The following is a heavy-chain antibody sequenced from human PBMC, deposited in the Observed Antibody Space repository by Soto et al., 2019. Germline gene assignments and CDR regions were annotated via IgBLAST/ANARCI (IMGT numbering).Heavy chain of an antibody. V-gene: IGHV1-8*01. CDR2: MNPNSGNT. CDR1: GYTFTSYD. J-gene: IGHJ4*02. CDR3: ARAPIDYDFWSGYQYYFDY. D-gene: IGHD3-3*01. Sequence: ASVKVSCKASGYTFTSYDINWVRQATGQGLEWMGWMNPNSGNTGYAQKFQGRVTMTRNTSISTAYMELSSLRSEDTAVYYCARAPIDYDFWSGYQYYFDYWGQGTLVTVSS.